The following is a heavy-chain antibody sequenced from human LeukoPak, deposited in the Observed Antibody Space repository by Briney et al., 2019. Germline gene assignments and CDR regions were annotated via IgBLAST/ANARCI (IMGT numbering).Heavy chain of an antibody. CDR2: ISSSGSTI. Sequence: GGSLRLSCAASGFTFSNYEMNWVRQAPGKGLEWVSYISSSGSTIYYADSVKGRFTISRDNPKNLLYLQMNSLRAEDTAVYYCARDLDWGLKTWSLGTLVTVSS. CDR1: GFTFSNYE. CDR3: ARDLDWGLKT. D-gene: IGHD3/OR15-3a*01. V-gene: IGHV3-48*03. J-gene: IGHJ4*02.